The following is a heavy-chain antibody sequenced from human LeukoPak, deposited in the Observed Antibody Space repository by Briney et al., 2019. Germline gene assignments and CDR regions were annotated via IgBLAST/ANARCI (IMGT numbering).Heavy chain of an antibody. CDR2: INWNSDSI. D-gene: IGHD2-21*02. V-gene: IGHV3-9*01. CDR3: AGDTYCGGDCYAFDI. J-gene: IGHJ3*02. Sequence: GRSLRLSCAVSGFTFDDYAMHWVRQVPGKGLEWVSGINWNSDSIGYADSVKGRFTTSRDNAKNSLYLQMNSLRAEDTAVYYCAGDTYCGGDCYAFDIWGQGTMVTVSS. CDR1: GFTFDDYA.